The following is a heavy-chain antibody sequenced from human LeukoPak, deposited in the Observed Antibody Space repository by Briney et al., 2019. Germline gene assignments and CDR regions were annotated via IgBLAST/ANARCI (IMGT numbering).Heavy chain of an antibody. CDR1: GYTFTGYS. V-gene: IGHV1-18*04. CDR3: ARARGYCSSTSCYPFDY. J-gene: IGHJ4*02. CDR2: ISAYNGNT. Sequence: ASVKVSCKASGYTFTGYSMHWVRQAPGQGLEWMGWISAYNGNTNYAQKLQGRVTMTTDTSTSTAYMELRSLRSDDTAVYYCARARGYCSSTSCYPFDYWGQGTLVTVSP. D-gene: IGHD2-2*01.